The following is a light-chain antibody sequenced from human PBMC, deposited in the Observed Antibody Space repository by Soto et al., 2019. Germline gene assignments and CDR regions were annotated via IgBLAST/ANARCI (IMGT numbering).Light chain of an antibody. CDR2: GAS. CDR3: QQYGSSPQT. CDR1: QSVSSNY. V-gene: IGKV3-20*01. Sequence: EIVLTQSPGTLSLSPGERATLSCRASQSVSSNYLAWYQQKPGQAPTRLIYGASNRGTGSPDSFSGSGSGTDFTLPISRLEPQDFAVDYCQQYGSSPQTFGQGTKVDIK. J-gene: IGKJ1*01.